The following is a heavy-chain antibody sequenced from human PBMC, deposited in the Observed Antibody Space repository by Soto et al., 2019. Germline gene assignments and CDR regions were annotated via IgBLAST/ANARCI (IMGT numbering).Heavy chain of an antibody. D-gene: IGHD3-3*01. V-gene: IGHV4-59*13. CDR3: ARGGDFWSGYPHYIPIEY. CDR2: IYYSGST. J-gene: IGHJ4*02. Sequence: SETLSLTCTVSGGSISSYYWSCIRQPPGKGLEWIGYIYYSGSTNYSPSLKSRVTISVDTSKNQFSLKLSSVTAPDTAVYYCARGGDFWSGYPHYIPIEYWGQANLVTVS. CDR1: GGSISSYY.